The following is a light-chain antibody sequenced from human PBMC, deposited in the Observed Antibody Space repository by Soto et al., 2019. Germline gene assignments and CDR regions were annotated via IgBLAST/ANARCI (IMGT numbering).Light chain of an antibody. CDR1: QSISNW. CDR2: HAS. V-gene: IGKV1-5*01. J-gene: IGKJ1*01. Sequence: DIQLTQSPSTLPASVGDRVTITCRASQSISNWLAWYHQKPGTAPKLLIYHASTLESGVPSRFSCSGSGTEFTLTISGLQPDDLATYYCQQYMSYSLGQGTKVDIK. CDR3: QQYMSYS.